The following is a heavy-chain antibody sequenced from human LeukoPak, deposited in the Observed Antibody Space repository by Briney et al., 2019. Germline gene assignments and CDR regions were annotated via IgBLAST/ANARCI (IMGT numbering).Heavy chain of an antibody. CDR3: AKDGKKYGSTWDFDY. CDR2: ISGSGGST. V-gene: IGHV3-23*01. Sequence: PGGSLRLSCAASGFTFSSYAIIWVRQAPGKGLEWVSTISGSGGSTNYADSVKGRSTISRDNSKNTLYLQMNSLRAEDTAVYYCAKDGKKYGSTWDFDYWGXGTLVTVS. CDR1: GFTFSSYA. D-gene: IGHD6-13*01. J-gene: IGHJ4*01.